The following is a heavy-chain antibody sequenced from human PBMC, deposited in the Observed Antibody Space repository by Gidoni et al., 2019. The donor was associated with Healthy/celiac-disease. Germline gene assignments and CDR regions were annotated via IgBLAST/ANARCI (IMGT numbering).Heavy chain of an antibody. J-gene: IGHJ4*02. Sequence: QVQLVESGGGVVQPGRSLRLSCAASGFTFSSYAMHWVRQAPGKGLEWVAVISYDGSNKYYADSVKGRFTISRDNSKNTLYLQMNSLRAEDTAVYYCARGPPDYGDYVLDYWGQGTLVTVSS. D-gene: IGHD4-17*01. CDR2: ISYDGSNK. CDR1: GFTFSSYA. CDR3: ARGPPDYGDYVLDY. V-gene: IGHV3-30*01.